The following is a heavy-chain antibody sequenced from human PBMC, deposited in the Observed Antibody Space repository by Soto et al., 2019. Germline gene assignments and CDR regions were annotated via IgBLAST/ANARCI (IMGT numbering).Heavy chain of an antibody. CDR3: ARENDILTGYYYYYMDV. D-gene: IGHD3-9*01. CDR1: GYTFTSYY. J-gene: IGHJ6*03. Sequence: ASVKVSCKASGYTFTSYYMHWVRQAPGQGLEWVGIINPSGGSTSYAQKFQGRVTMTRDTSTSTVYMELSSLRSEDTAVYYCARENDILTGYYYYYMDVWGKGTTVTVSS. CDR2: INPSGGST. V-gene: IGHV1-46*03.